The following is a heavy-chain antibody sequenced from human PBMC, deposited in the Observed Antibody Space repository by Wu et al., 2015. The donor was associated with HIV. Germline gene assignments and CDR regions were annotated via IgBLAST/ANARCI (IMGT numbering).Heavy chain of an antibody. V-gene: IGHV1-2*02. J-gene: IGHJ4*02. CDR3: ARDAISNIGDGEDY. CDR1: GYSFTAYY. Sequence: QVQLVQSGAEVKRPGASVRVSCKTSGYSFTAYYIHWVRQAPGQGLEWMGRINPNSGGTNYAQKFQGRVTMTRDTSISTAYMELSRLRSDDTAVYYCARDAISNIGDGEDYWGQGTLVTVSS. D-gene: IGHD3-10*01. CDR2: INPNSGGT.